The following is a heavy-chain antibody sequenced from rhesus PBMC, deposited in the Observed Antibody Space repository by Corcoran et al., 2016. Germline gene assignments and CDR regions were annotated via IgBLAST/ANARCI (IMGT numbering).Heavy chain of an antibody. CDR3: AIPDCSNSDCASGDY. V-gene: IGHV4-93*02. J-gene: IGHJ4*01. CDR1: GGSMRSYYW. Sequence: QVQMKESGPAVVKPSETLYLTCAVFGGSMRSYYWWRWIRQSPGKGLEWSGGVDGIGGVTAYTPFLKSRVSISLDTPKNRVSLKGTSRTAADTAVYYCAIPDCSNSDCASGDYWGHGVLVTVSS. CDR2: VDGIGGVT. D-gene: IGHD2-15*01.